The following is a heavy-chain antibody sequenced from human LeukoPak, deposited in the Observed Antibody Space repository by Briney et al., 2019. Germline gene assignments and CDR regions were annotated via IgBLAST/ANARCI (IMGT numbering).Heavy chain of an antibody. J-gene: IGHJ1*01. V-gene: IGHV4-39*07. CDR3: ASSSQEYYDILTGFHD. D-gene: IGHD3-9*01. CDR1: GGSISDTDHY. CDR2: IDYRGKI. Sequence: SETLSLTCSVSGGSISDTDHYWGWIRQPPGKGLEWIASIDYRGKIYQKPSLKSRVTISMDTSKSHFSLQLSSVTAADTAVYYCASSSQEYYDILTGFHDWGEGTLVVVSS.